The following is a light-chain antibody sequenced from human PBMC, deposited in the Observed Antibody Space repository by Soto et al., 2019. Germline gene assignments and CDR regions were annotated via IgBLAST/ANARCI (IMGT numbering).Light chain of an antibody. CDR3: GTWDDSLSAGV. CDR2: ESN. Sequence: QSVLTQPPSVSAAPGQKVTISCSGSSSNIGNNYVSWYQHLPGTAPKLLIYESNTRPSGIPDRFSGSKSGTSATLGITGLQTGDEADYYCGTWDDSLSAGVFGGGTKLTVL. CDR1: SSNIGNNY. V-gene: IGLV1-51*02. J-gene: IGLJ2*01.